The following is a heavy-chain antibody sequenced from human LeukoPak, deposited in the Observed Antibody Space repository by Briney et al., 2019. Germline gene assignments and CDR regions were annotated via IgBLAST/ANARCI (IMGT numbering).Heavy chain of an antibody. V-gene: IGHV1-18*01. CDR1: GYTFTSYG. Sequence: ASVKVSCKASGYTFTSYGISWVRQAPGRGLEWMGWISAYNGNTNYAQKLQGRVTMTTDTSTSTAYMELRSLRSDDTAVYYCARDDFWSGYSPLKADYWGQGTLVTVSS. J-gene: IGHJ4*02. CDR2: ISAYNGNT. CDR3: ARDDFWSGYSPLKADY. D-gene: IGHD3-3*01.